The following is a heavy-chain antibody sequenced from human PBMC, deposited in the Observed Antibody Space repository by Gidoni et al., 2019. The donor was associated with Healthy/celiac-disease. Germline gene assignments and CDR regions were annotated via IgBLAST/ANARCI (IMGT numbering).Heavy chain of an antibody. D-gene: IGHD6-19*01. CDR2: IYYSGST. CDR1: GGSISGYY. J-gene: IGHJ2*01. CDR3: ARRSRLGWYFDL. V-gene: IGHV4-59*08. Sequence: QVQLQESGPGLVKPSETLSLPCTVPGGSISGYYWSWIRQPPGKGLEWIGHIYYSGSTSYNPSLKSRVTISVDMSNNQFSLKLSSVTAADTAVFYCARRSRLGWYFDLWGRGTLVTISS.